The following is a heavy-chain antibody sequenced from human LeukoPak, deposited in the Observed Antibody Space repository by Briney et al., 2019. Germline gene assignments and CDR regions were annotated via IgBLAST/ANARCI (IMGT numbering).Heavy chain of an antibody. CDR1: GGSISSYY. CDR3: ARGHSYGYTDYFDY. J-gene: IGHJ4*02. Sequence: SETLSLTCTVSGGSISSYYWSWIRQPPGKGLEWTGYIYYSGSTNYNPSLKSRVTISVDTSKNQYSLKLSSVTAADTAVYYCARGHSYGYTDYFDYWGQGTLVTVSS. D-gene: IGHD5-18*01. V-gene: IGHV4-59*01. CDR2: IYYSGST.